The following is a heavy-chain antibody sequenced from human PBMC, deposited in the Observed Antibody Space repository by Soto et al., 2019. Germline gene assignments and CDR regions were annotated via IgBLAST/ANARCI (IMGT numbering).Heavy chain of an antibody. V-gene: IGHV1-18*04. J-gene: IGHJ4*02. Sequence: ASVKVSCKASGYTFTSYGISWVRQAPGQGLEWMGWISAYNGNTNYAQKLQGRVTMTTDTSTSTAYMELRSLRSDDTAVYYCARGTMVRGVIMSSVYWGPGTLVTVSS. CDR2: ISAYNGNT. D-gene: IGHD3-10*01. CDR3: ARGTMVRGVIMSSVY. CDR1: GYTFTSYG.